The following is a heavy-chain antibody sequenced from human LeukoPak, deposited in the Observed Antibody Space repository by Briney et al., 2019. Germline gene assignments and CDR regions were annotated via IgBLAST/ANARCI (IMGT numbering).Heavy chain of an antibody. J-gene: IGHJ3*02. D-gene: IGHD2-15*01. CDR1: GFTFSSYW. Sequence: GGSLRLSCAAPGFTFSSYWMHWVRQVPGKGLVWVSRINTDGSNTNYADSVKGRFTISRDNTKNTLYLQMNSLRAEDTAVYYCARRPLKRYCSGGSCPYYAFDIWGQGTMVTVSS. V-gene: IGHV3-74*01. CDR3: ARRPLKRYCSGGSCPYYAFDI. CDR2: INTDGSNT.